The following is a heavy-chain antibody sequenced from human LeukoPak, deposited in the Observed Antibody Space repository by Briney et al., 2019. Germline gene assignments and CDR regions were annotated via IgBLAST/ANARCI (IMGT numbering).Heavy chain of an antibody. D-gene: IGHD6-19*01. CDR1: GGSISGNNYF. Sequence: PSETLSLTCTVSGGSISGNNYFWGWIRQPPGKGLEWIGSIYYSGSTYYNPSLKRRVTISVDTSKNQYSLRLSSVTAADTAVYYCVRLLLAVAGTWVDYWGQGTLVTVSS. CDR2: IYYSGST. V-gene: IGHV4-39*01. CDR3: VRLLLAVAGTWVDY. J-gene: IGHJ4*02.